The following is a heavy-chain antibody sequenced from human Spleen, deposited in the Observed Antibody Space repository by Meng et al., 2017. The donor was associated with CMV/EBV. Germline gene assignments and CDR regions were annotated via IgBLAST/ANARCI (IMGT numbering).Heavy chain of an antibody. V-gene: IGHV3-21*01. Sequence: GESLKISCAASGFTFSYYTMNWVRQAPGKGLEWVSSITSGSTSIYYADSVKGRFTISRDNAKNSLYLQMNNLRAEDTAVYYCAMGFDYGFLEWLQGRDVWGQGTTVTVSS. J-gene: IGHJ6*02. D-gene: IGHD3-3*01. CDR2: ITSGSTSI. CDR3: AMGFDYGFLEWLQGRDV. CDR1: GFTFSYYT.